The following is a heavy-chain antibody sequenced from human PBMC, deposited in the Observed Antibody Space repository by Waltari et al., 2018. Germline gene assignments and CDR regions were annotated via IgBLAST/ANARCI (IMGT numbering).Heavy chain of an antibody. CDR3: ARSVVIGGDDFDY. CDR1: GFTFSSYA. V-gene: IGHV3-30-3*01. D-gene: IGHD2-21*01. J-gene: IGHJ4*02. Sequence: QVQLVESGGGVVQPGGSLRLSCAASGFTFSSYAMHWVCDAPGKGLEWVAVISYDGSNKYYADSVKGRFTISRDNSKNTLYLQMNSLRAEDTAVYYCARSVVIGGDDFDYWGQGTLVTVSS. CDR2: ISYDGSNK.